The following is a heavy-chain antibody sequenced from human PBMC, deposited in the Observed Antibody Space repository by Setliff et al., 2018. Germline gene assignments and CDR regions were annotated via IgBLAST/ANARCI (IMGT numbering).Heavy chain of an antibody. CDR2: IDTSGST. CDR3: AKVLITKVYFYMDV. Sequence: NLSLTCTVSGGSINNYYWSWIRQSPGKGLEWIGYIDTSGSTDYNPSLKSRVTISVDTSKNQLSLKLSSVTAADTAVYYCAKVLITKVYFYMDVWGKGTTVTVSS. J-gene: IGHJ6*03. D-gene: IGHD3-10*01. CDR1: GGSINNYY. V-gene: IGHV4-4*08.